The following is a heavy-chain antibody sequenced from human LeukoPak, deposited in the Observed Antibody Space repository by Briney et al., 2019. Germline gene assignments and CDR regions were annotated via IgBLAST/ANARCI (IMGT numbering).Heavy chain of an antibody. CDR3: AREEGIAVAGRGG. V-gene: IGHV3-23*01. J-gene: IGHJ4*02. CDR2: ISGSGGST. Sequence: GGSLRLSCAASGFTFSSYAMSWVRQAPGKGLEWVSAISGSGGSTYYADSVKGRFTISRDNAKNSLYLQMNSLRAEDTAVYYCAREEGIAVAGRGGWGQGTLVTVSS. CDR1: GFTFSSYA. D-gene: IGHD6-19*01.